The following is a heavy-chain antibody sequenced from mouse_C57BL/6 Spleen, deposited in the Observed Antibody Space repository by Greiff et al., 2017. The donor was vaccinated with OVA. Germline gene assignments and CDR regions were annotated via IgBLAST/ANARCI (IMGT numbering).Heavy chain of an antibody. J-gene: IGHJ3*01. D-gene: IGHD1-1*01. CDR3: AREKAYYYGSSYVSWFAY. V-gene: IGHV1-61*01. CDR1: GYTFTSYW. CDR2: IYPSDSET. Sequence: QVQLQQSGAELVRPGSSVKLSCKASGYTFTSYWMDWVKQRPGQGLEWIGNIYPSDSETHYNQKFKDKATLTVDKSSSTAYMQLSSLTSEDSAVYYCAREKAYYYGSSYVSWFAYWGQGTLVTVSA.